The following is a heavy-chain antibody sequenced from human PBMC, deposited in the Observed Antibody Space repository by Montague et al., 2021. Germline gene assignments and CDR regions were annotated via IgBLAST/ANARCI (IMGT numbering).Heavy chain of an antibody. J-gene: IGHJ4*02. V-gene: IGHV4-59*01. Sequence: SETLSLTCSVSGGSINGWYWSWIRQPPGKGLEWIGSVFYSGATNXNPSLKSRVTMSADTSKNQVSLKVNSVTAADTAVYYCARQGFYESGGFFIWGLGTLVTASS. CDR1: GGSINGWY. CDR3: ARQGFYESGGFFI. CDR2: VFYSGAT. D-gene: IGHD3-22*01.